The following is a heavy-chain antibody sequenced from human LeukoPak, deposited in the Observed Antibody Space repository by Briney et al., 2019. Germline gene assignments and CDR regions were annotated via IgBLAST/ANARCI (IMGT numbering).Heavy chain of an antibody. CDR2: IYASGST. D-gene: IGHD3-16*01. CDR3: ARKGKLGDAFDI. J-gene: IGHJ3*02. CDR1: GGSISSGSYY. Sequence: TSETLSLTCTVSGGSISSGSYYWGWIRQPAAKGLEWIGRIYASGSTNYNPSLESRVTISIDTSKNQFSLNLNSVTAADTAVYYCARKGKLGDAFDIWGQGTMVSVSS. V-gene: IGHV4-61*02.